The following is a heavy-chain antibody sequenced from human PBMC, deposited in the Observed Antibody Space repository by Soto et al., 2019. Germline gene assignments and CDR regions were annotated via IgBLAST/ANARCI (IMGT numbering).Heavy chain of an antibody. CDR1: GGSISSGDYY. Sequence: SETLSLTCTVSGGSISSGDYYWSWVRQPPGKGLEWIGYIYYSGSTYYNPSLKSRVTISVDTSKNQFSLKLSSVTAADTAVYYCARVGTIFGVVINFMDVWCQGTTVTFSS. CDR3: ARVGTIFGVVINFMDV. CDR2: IYYSGST. V-gene: IGHV4-30-4*01. D-gene: IGHD3-3*01. J-gene: IGHJ6*02.